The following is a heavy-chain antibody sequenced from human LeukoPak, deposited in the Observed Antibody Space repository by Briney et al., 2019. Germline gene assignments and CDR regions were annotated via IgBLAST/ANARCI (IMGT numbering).Heavy chain of an antibody. J-gene: IGHJ6*02. D-gene: IGHD6-13*01. CDR2: ISAYNGNT. CDR3: ARDPLRSTWSTYYNALDV. V-gene: IGHV1-18*01. Sequence: ASMKVSCKASGYSFTSYSINWVRQAPGQGLEWMGWISAYNGNTDYAQKLQGRVTMTTDTSTSTAYMELRSLTSDDTPVYYCARDPLRSTWSTYYNALDVWGQGTTVTVSS. CDR1: GYSFTSYS.